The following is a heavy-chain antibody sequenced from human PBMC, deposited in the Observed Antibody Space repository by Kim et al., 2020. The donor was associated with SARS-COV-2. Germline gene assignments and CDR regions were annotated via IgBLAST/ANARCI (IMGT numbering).Heavy chain of an antibody. CDR3: ARDPYSSSYNYYGMDV. Sequence: GGSLRLSCAASGFTFSSYEMNWVRQAPGKGLEWVSYISSSGSTTYYEDSVKGRFTISRDNAKNSLYLQMNSLRAEDTAVYYCARDPYSSSYNYYGMDVWGQGTTVTVSS. CDR1: GFTFSSYE. V-gene: IGHV3-48*03. J-gene: IGHJ6*02. D-gene: IGHD6-13*01. CDR2: ISSSGSTT.